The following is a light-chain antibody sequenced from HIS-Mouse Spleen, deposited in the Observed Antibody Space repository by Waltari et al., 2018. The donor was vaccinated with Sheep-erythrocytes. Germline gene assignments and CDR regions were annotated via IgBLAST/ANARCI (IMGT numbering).Light chain of an antibody. J-gene: IGLJ3*02. Sequence: QSVLTQPPSASGTPGQRVTISCSGSNSNIGHNSVYWYQQLPGTAPKLLIYRNNQRPSGVPDRFSGSKSGTSASLAISGLRSEDEADYYCAAWDDSLSGNWVFGGGTKLTVL. CDR3: AAWDDSLSGNWV. V-gene: IGLV1-47*01. CDR2: RNN. CDR1: NSNIGHNS.